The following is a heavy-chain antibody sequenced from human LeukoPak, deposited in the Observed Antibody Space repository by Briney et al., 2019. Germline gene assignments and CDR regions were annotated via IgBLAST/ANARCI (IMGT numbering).Heavy chain of an antibody. J-gene: IGHJ3*02. CDR3: TTNDAFDI. CDR1: GFTFSNAW. Sequence: GGSLRLSCVASGFTFSNAWMNWVRQAPGKGLEWVGRIKTKADVGTVDYTAPVKGRFTISRDDSKNTLYLQMSSLKTEDTALYYCTTNDAFDIRGQGTMVTVSS. V-gene: IGHV3-15*01. CDR2: IKTKADVGTV.